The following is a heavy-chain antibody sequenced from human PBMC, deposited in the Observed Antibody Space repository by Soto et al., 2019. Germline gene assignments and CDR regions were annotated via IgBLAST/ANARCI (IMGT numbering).Heavy chain of an antibody. Sequence: ASVNVSCKASGYTFSRYYMHWVRQAPRQGLEWMGIINPSGGSTSYAQKFQGRVIMTRDTSTSTVYMELSSLRSEDTAVYYCARDQRVVVAAIFAFDIWGQGTMVTVSS. CDR2: INPSGGST. D-gene: IGHD2-15*01. V-gene: IGHV1-46*03. CDR3: ARDQRVVVAAIFAFDI. CDR1: GYTFSRYY. J-gene: IGHJ3*02.